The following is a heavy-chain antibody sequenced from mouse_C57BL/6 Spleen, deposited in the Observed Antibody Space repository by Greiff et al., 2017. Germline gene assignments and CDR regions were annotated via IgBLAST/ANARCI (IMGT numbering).Heavy chain of an antibody. Sequence: EFQLQQSGPELVKPGASVKISCKASGYTFTDYYMNWVKQSHGKSLEWIGDINPNNGGTSYNQKFKGKATLTVDKSSSPAYMELRSLTSEDSAVYYCARNGYFDVWGTGTTVTVSS. CDR3: ARNGYFDV. CDR1: GYTFTDYY. CDR2: INPNNGGT. V-gene: IGHV1-26*01. J-gene: IGHJ1*03.